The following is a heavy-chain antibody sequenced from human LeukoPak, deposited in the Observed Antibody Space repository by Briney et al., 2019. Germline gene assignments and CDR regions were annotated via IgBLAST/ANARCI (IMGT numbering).Heavy chain of an antibody. CDR1: GFTFSSYA. V-gene: IGHV3-23*01. J-gene: IGHJ4*02. CDR2: ISGSGGST. D-gene: IGHD1-7*01. CDR3: AQTGTTAPYFDY. Sequence: GGYLRLSCAASGFTFSSYAMSWVRQAPGKGLEWVSAISGSGGSTYYADSVKGRFTISRDNSKNTLYLQMNSLRAEDTAVYYCAQTGTTAPYFDYWGQGTLVTVSS.